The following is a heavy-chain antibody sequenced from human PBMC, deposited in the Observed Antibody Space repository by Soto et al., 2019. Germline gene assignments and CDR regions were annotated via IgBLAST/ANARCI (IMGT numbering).Heavy chain of an antibody. D-gene: IGHD3-22*01. CDR1: AASVSGYY. Sequence: SETLSLTCAVEAASVSGYYWGWIRQPPGKGLEWIGEISHNGSTNYNPSLKSRVTISADTSKKQFSLKLSSVTAADTAVYYCASDPLDLGGYVLWGQGTTV. V-gene: IGHV4-34*01. CDR2: ISHNGST. CDR3: ASDPLDLGGYVL. J-gene: IGHJ6*02.